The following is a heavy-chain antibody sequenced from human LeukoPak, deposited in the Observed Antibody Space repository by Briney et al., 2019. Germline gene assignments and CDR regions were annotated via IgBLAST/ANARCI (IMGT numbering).Heavy chain of an antibody. D-gene: IGHD6-19*01. CDR3: ARDAAGSSGWYFDY. Sequence: GRSLRLSCAASGFTFSSYGMHWVRQAPGKGLEWVAVISYDGSNKYYADSVKGRFTISRDNSKNTLYLQMNSLRAEDTAVYYCARDAAGSSGWYFDYWGQGTLVTVSS. CDR2: ISYDGSNK. CDR1: GFTFSSYG. V-gene: IGHV3-30*03. J-gene: IGHJ4*02.